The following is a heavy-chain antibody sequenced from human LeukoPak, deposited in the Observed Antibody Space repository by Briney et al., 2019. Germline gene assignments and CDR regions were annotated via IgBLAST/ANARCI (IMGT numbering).Heavy chain of an antibody. CDR3: AKDLYDSSGYYYGAFDI. D-gene: IGHD3-22*01. Sequence: GGSLRLSCAASGFTFSSYAMSWVRQAPGKGLEWVSAISGSGGSTYYADSVKGRFTISRDNSKNTLYLQMNSLRAEDTAVYYCAKDLYDSSGYYYGAFDIWGQGTMVTVSS. CDR1: GFTFSSYA. CDR2: ISGSGGST. V-gene: IGHV3-23*01. J-gene: IGHJ3*02.